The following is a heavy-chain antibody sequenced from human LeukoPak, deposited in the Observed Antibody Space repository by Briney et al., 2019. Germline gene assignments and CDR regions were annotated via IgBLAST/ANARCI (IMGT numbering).Heavy chain of an antibody. V-gene: IGHV4-38-2*02. J-gene: IGHJ4*02. D-gene: IGHD4-23*01. CDR3: ARDLGSGGNSDY. Sequence: PSETLSLTCAVSGYSISSGYHWGWIRQPPGKGLEWIASANSGGASYNPSLKSRATISLGTSNNQFSLELRSVTAADTAVYYCARDLGSGGNSDYWGQGTLVTVSS. CDR1: GYSISSGYH. CDR2: ANSGGA.